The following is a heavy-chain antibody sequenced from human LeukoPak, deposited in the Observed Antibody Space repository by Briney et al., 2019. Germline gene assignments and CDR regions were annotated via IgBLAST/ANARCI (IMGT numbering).Heavy chain of an antibody. D-gene: IGHD6-19*01. CDR2: IYYSGST. CDR3: ARDGSSGWYYFDY. J-gene: IGHJ4*02. Sequence: SETLSLTCTVSGGSISSYYWSWIRQPPGKGLEWIGYIYYSGSTNHNPSLKSRVTISVDTSKNQFSLKLSSVTAADTAVYYCARDGSSGWYYFDYWGQGTLVTVSS. CDR1: GGSISSYY. V-gene: IGHV4-59*01.